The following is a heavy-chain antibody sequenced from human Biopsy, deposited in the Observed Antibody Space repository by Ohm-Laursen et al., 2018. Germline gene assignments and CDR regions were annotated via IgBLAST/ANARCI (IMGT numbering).Heavy chain of an antibody. CDR1: GGYMTGYE. CDR3: ARVEAGTYDALDI. J-gene: IGHJ3*02. D-gene: IGHD1-26*01. Sequence: TLSLTCSVSGGYMTGYEWSWIRLAPGKGLEWIGYIYYSGGTKYNPSLASRVTFSVDMSKSQFPLKLYSVTAADTAVYYCARVEAGTYDALDIWGQGTLVAVSA. CDR2: IYYSGGT. V-gene: IGHV4-59*01.